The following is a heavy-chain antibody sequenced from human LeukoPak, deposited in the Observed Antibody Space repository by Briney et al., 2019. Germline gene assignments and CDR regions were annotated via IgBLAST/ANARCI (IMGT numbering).Heavy chain of an antibody. Sequence: GGSLRLTCAASGFTFSSYSMNWVRQAPGKGLEWVSSISSSSSFIYYADSVKGRFTISRDNAKNSLYLQMNSLRAEDTAVYYCARDRGSWLLDYWGQGTLVTVSS. J-gene: IGHJ4*02. CDR2: ISSSSSFI. D-gene: IGHD2-15*01. V-gene: IGHV3-21*01. CDR1: GFTFSSYS. CDR3: ARDRGSWLLDY.